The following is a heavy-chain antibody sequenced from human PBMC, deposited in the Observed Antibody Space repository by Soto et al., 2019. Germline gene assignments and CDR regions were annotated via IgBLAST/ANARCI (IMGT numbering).Heavy chain of an antibody. V-gene: IGHV3-33*01. J-gene: IGHJ4*02. CDR3: ARDEDIVVVPAAMDY. D-gene: IGHD2-2*01. Sequence: EGSLRLSCAASGFTFSSYGMHWVRQAPGKGLEWVAVIWYDGSNKYYADSVKGRFTISRDNSKNTLYLQMNSLRAEDTAVYYCARDEDIVVVPAAMDYWGQGTLVTVS. CDR1: GFTFSSYG. CDR2: IWYDGSNK.